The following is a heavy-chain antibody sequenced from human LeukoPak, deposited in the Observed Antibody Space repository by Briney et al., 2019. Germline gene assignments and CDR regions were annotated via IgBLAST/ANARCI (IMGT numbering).Heavy chain of an antibody. D-gene: IGHD3-3*01. J-gene: IGHJ4*02. CDR3: AREGNYDFWSGYYLWDY. Sequence: GGSLRLSCAASGFTFSSYSMNWVRQAPGKGLEWVSYISSSSSTIYYADSVKGRFTISRDNAKNSLYLQMNSLRAEDTAVYYCAREGNYDFWSGYYLWDYWGQGTLVTVSS. CDR1: GFTFSSYS. CDR2: ISSSSSTI. V-gene: IGHV3-48*01.